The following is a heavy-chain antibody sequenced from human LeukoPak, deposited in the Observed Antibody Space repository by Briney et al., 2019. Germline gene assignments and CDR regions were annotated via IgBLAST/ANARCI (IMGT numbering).Heavy chain of an antibody. Sequence: GGSLRLSCAASGLTFSSYEMSWVRQAPGKGLEWLSYISTGGSTTHYADSVKGRFTRSRDNVKNSLYLQMNSLRAEDTAVYYCARYYGSGSYVTGGMDVWGQGTTVTVSS. D-gene: IGHD3-10*01. V-gene: IGHV3-48*03. CDR3: ARYYGSGSYVTGGMDV. J-gene: IGHJ6*02. CDR1: GLTFSSYE. CDR2: ISTGGSTT.